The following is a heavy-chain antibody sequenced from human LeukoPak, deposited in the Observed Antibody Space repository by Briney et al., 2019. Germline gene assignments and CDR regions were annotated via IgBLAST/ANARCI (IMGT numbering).Heavy chain of an antibody. CDR1: GFTFSSYA. Sequence: GGSLRLSCAASGFTFSSYAMSWARQAPGKGLEWVSAISGSGSSTYYADSVKGRFTISRDKNTLYLQMNSLRAEDTAVYYCAKDQSGYDSWGQGTLVTVSS. CDR3: AKDQSGYDS. V-gene: IGHV3-23*01. CDR2: ISGSGSST. D-gene: IGHD5-12*01. J-gene: IGHJ4*02.